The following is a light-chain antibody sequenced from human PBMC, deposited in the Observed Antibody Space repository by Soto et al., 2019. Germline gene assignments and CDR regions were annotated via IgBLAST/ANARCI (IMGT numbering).Light chain of an antibody. CDR2: GAS. V-gene: IGKV3-20*01. Sequence: EIVLTQSPGTLSLSPGERVTLSCRASQSVSSSYLAWYQQTPGQAPRLLIYGASSRATGIPDRFSGSGSGTDFTLTISRLEPEDFAVYYCQQCGSSPWTFGQGTKVEIK. CDR1: QSVSSSY. CDR3: QQCGSSPWT. J-gene: IGKJ1*01.